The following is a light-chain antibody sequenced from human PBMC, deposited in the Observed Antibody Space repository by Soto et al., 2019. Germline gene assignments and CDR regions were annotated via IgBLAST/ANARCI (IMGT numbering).Light chain of an antibody. Sequence: IQMTQSPSSLSVSVGDSVTITCRSSQSNTTYLNWYQQKPGKGPRLLIYGASSLPSGVPARFAGSGSGTNFTLTISSLQPEDFAVYYCQQYYTSPWTFGQGTKVEIK. V-gene: IGKV1-39*01. CDR1: QSNTTY. CDR2: GAS. CDR3: QQYYTSPWT. J-gene: IGKJ1*01.